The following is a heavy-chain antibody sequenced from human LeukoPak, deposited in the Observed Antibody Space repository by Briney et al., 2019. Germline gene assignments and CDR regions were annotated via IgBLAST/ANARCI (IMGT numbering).Heavy chain of an antibody. J-gene: IGHJ4*02. CDR3: ARESWLHSFFDY. CDR1: GGSISSYY. V-gene: IGHV4-59*01. Sequence: PSETLSLTCTVSGGSISSYYWSWIRQPPGKGLEWIGYIYYSGSTKYNPSLKSRVTISVDTSKNQFSLKLGSVTAADTAVYYCARESWLHSFFDYWGQGTLVTVSS. D-gene: IGHD5-24*01. CDR2: IYYSGST.